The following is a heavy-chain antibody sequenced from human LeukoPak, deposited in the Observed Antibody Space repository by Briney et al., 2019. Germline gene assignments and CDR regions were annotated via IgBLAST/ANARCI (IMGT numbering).Heavy chain of an antibody. CDR3: ARHRAFIAVAGYDY. Sequence: SETLSLTCTVSGGSISSYYWSWLRQPPGKGLEWIGYIYYSGSTNYNPSLKSRVTISVDTSKNQFSLKLSSVTAADTAVYYCARHRAFIAVAGYDYWGQGTLVTVSS. CDR2: IYYSGST. D-gene: IGHD6-19*01. J-gene: IGHJ4*02. CDR1: GGSISSYY. V-gene: IGHV4-59*08.